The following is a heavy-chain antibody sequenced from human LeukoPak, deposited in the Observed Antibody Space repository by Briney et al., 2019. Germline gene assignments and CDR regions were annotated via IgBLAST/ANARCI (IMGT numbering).Heavy chain of an antibody. Sequence: PGGSLRLSCAASGFTFSSYAMNWVRQAPGKGLEWVALIYSDSSRTTYADSVKGRFTISRDNAKNTVYLQMSSLRVEDTAVYFCTKDAGYASDYWGQGILVPVSS. D-gene: IGHD2-15*01. CDR2: IYSDSSRT. V-gene: IGHV3-74*01. CDR3: TKDAGYASDY. CDR1: GFTFSSYA. J-gene: IGHJ4*02.